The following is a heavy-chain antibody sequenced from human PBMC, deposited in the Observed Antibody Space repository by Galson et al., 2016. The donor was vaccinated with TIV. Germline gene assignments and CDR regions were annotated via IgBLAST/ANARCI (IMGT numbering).Heavy chain of an antibody. Sequence: YTLSHYYIHWVRQARGHGLEWMGRINPNSGDTNSAQKFQGRVTMTRDTSIRTAYLEVSRLTSDDTAVYFCAQAVYYDSTAYYLHYWDQGTLVTVSS. CDR1: YTLSHYY. V-gene: IGHV1-2*06. D-gene: IGHD3-22*01. CDR3: AQAVYYDSTAYYLHY. J-gene: IGHJ1*01. CDR2: INPNSGDT.